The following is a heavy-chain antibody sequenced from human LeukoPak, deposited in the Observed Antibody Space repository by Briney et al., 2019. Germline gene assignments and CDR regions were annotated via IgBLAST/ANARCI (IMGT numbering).Heavy chain of an antibody. CDR3: AREGYSYGYSFDY. CDR1: GYTFTSYA. D-gene: IGHD5-18*01. Sequence: ASVKVSCKASGYTFTSYAMHWVRQAPGQRLEWMGWISPDNGNIRYSQKFQDRVTITKDTSASTAFMELSSLRSEDTAVYYCAREGYSYGYSFDYWGQGTLVTVSS. V-gene: IGHV1-3*01. CDR2: ISPDNGNI. J-gene: IGHJ4*02.